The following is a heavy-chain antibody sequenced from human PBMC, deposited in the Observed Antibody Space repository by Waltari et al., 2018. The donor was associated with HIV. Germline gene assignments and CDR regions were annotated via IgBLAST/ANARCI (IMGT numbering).Heavy chain of an antibody. J-gene: IGHJ4*02. Sequence: QVQLQQWGAGLLKPSETLSLTCAVYGGSFSGYYWSWIRQPTGKGLEWIGEINHSGSTNYNPSLKSRVTISVDTSKNQFSLKLSSVTAADTAVYYCAVGVVVTAHPLFDYWGQGTLVTVSS. V-gene: IGHV4-34*01. CDR2: INHSGST. D-gene: IGHD2-21*02. CDR1: GGSFSGYY. CDR3: AVGVVVTAHPLFDY.